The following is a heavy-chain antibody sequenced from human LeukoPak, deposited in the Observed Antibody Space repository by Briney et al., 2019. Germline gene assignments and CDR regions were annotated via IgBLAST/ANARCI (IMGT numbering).Heavy chain of an antibody. CDR3: ERAYTAVVLDH. CDR2: MKPNSGNK. Sequence: ASVKVSCKASTYTSTSDYINWVRHATGQGREWVGWMKPNSGNKGYAKKFQGRVTMTSNTSIRTAYMELSSLRSEETAVYYCERAYTAVVLDHWGQGTLVTVSS. D-gene: IGHD5-18*01. CDR1: TYTSTSDY. J-gene: IGHJ4*02. V-gene: IGHV1-8*01.